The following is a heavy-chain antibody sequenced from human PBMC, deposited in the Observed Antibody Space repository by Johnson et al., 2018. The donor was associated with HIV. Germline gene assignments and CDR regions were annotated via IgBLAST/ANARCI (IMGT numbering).Heavy chain of an antibody. D-gene: IGHD6-25*01. V-gene: IGHV3-66*03. J-gene: IGHJ3*02. Sequence: VQLVESGGGLIQPGGSLRLSCAASGFNVSSNYMSWVRQAPGKGLEWVSVIYSGGTTYSADSVKGRFTISRDNSKNTLYLQMNSLRAEDTAVYYCARDLSGAFDIWGQGTMVTVSS. CDR1: GFNVSSNY. CDR2: IYSGGTT. CDR3: ARDLSGAFDI.